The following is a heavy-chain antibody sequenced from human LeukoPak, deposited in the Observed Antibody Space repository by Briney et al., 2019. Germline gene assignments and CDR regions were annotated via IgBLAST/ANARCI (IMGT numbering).Heavy chain of an antibody. J-gene: IGHJ6*02. CDR2: ISSSGSTI. D-gene: IGHD5-18*01. Sequence: GGSLRLSCAASGFTFSSYEMNWVRQAPGKGLEWVSYISSSGSTIYYADSVKGRLTISRDNAKNSLYLQMNSLRAEDTAVYYCARVVDTAMVDYYGMDVWGQGTTVTVSS. CDR3: ARVVDTAMVDYYGMDV. CDR1: GFTFSSYE. V-gene: IGHV3-48*03.